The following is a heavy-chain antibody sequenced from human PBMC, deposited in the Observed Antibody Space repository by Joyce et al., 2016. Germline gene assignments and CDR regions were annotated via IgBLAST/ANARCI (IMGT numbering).Heavy chain of an antibody. J-gene: IGHJ4*02. V-gene: IGHV3-30*04. CDR2: ISYDGIHK. Sequence: QVQLVESGGGVVQPGRSLRLSCAASGFTFIRNALHWVRQAPGKGLEWVAVISYDGIHKYYADSVKGRFTISRDNSKNTLYLPMHSLRAEDTAVYYCASTFDTTGYYSGYWGQGTLVSVSS. CDR3: ASTFDTTGYYSGY. D-gene: IGHD3-22*01. CDR1: GFTFIRNA.